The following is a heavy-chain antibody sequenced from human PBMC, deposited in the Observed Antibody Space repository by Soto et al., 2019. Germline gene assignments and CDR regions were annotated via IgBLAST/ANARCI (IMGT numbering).Heavy chain of an antibody. CDR3: AKDAAYFFDS. V-gene: IGHV3-9*01. CDR2: ISWDSGSI. CDR1: GFTFDDYA. J-gene: IGHJ4*02. Sequence: GGSLRLSCAASGFTFDDYAMHWVRQAPGKGLEWVSGISWDSGSIDYADSVKGRFTISRDNAKKSLYLQMNSLRPEDTALYYCAKDAAYFFDSWGQGXLVTVYS. D-gene: IGHD6-25*01.